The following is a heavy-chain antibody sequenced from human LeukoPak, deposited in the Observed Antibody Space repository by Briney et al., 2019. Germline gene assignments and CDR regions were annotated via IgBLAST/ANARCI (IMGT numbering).Heavy chain of an antibody. CDR3: ARVVADSSGYYYVGY. D-gene: IGHD3-22*01. J-gene: IGHJ4*02. CDR1: GGTFSSYA. V-gene: IGHV1-69*05. Sequence: GASVKVSCKASGGTFSSYAISWVRQAPGQGLEWMGGIIPIFGTANCAQKFQGRVTITTDESTSTAYMELSSLRSEDTAVYYCARVVADSSGYYYVGYWGQGTLVTVSS. CDR2: IIPIFGTA.